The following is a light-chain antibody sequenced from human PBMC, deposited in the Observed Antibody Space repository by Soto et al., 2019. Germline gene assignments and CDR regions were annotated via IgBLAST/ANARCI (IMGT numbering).Light chain of an antibody. CDR1: QSVSSSY. V-gene: IGKV3-20*01. CDR3: QHYNSYSEA. CDR2: GAS. J-gene: IGKJ1*01. Sequence: IVLTQSPGTLSLSPGERATLSCRASQSVSSSYLAWYQQKPGQAPRLLIYGASSRATGIPDRFSGSGSGTDFTLAISRLEPEDFAVYYCQHYNSYSEAFGQGTKVDIK.